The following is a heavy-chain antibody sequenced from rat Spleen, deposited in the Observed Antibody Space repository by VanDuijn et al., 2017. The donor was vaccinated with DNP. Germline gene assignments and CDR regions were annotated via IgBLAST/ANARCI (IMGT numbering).Heavy chain of an antibody. CDR1: GFTFSNCN. D-gene: IGHD4-5*01. Sequence: EVQLVESGGGLVQPGRSMKLSCAASGFTFSNCNMAWVRQAPKKGLEWVATISYDGSSTYYRDSVKGRFTISRDDAKSTLYLQMDSLRSEDTATYYCARAKFGVKPLYWYFDYWGQGVMVTVSS. J-gene: IGHJ2*01. CDR2: ISYDGSST. CDR3: ARAKFGVKPLYWYFDY. V-gene: IGHV5-7*01.